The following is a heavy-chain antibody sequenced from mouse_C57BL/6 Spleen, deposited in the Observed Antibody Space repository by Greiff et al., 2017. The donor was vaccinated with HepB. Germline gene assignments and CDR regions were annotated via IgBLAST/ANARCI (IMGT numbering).Heavy chain of an antibody. CDR3: ARRATTVVANYAMDY. CDR2: IYPGDGDT. Sequence: QVQLKESGAELVKPGASVKISCKASGYAFSSYWMNWVKQRPGKGLEWIGQIYPGDGDTNYNGKFKGKATLTADQSSSTAYMQLSSLTSEDSAVYFCARRATTVVANYAMDYWGQGTSVTVSS. CDR1: GYAFSSYW. V-gene: IGHV1-80*01. J-gene: IGHJ4*01. D-gene: IGHD1-1*01.